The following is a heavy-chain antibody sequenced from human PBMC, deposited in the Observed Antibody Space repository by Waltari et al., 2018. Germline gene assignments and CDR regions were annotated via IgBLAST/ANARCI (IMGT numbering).Heavy chain of an antibody. CDR3: ARDSYGMDV. J-gene: IGHJ6*02. D-gene: IGHD3-10*01. CDR2: IWFDGINE. V-gene: IGHV3-33*01. Sequence: QVQLVESGGGVVQPGRFLRLSCVASGFGFSNYGMHWVRQAPGKGLEWVAVIWFDGINEYYADSVKGRFTISRDNSKNTLYMQMNSLRAEDTAVYYCARDSYGMDVWGQGTTVTVSS. CDR1: GFGFSNYG.